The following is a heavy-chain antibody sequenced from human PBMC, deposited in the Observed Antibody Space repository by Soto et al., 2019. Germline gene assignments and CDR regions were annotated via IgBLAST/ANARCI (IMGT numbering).Heavy chain of an antibody. V-gene: IGHV1-18*04. Sequence: EASVKVSCKASGYTFTSYGISWVRQAPGQGLEWMGWISAYNGNTNYAQKLQGRVTMTTDTSTSTAYMELRSLRSDDTAVYYCARDYYDRRLEFAFDIWGQVTMVTVSS. J-gene: IGHJ3*02. D-gene: IGHD3-16*01. CDR2: ISAYNGNT. CDR3: ARDYYDRRLEFAFDI. CDR1: GYTFTSYG.